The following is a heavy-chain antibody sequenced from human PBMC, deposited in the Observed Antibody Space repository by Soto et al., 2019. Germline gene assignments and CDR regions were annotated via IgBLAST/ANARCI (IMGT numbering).Heavy chain of an antibody. CDR2: ISVYNGNT. Sequence: QVQLVQSGAEVKKPGASVKVSCKASGYTFISYGFNWVRQAPGQGLEWMGWISVYNGNTNYAQKFQGRVTMTTDTSTSTAYMELRSLRSDDTAVYYCARPIYCSGTSCYHNFDYWGQGTLVTVSS. J-gene: IGHJ4*02. D-gene: IGHD2-2*01. V-gene: IGHV1-18*01. CDR3: ARPIYCSGTSCYHNFDY. CDR1: GYTFISYG.